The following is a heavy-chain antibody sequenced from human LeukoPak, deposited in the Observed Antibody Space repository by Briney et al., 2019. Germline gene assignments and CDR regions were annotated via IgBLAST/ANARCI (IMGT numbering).Heavy chain of an antibody. CDR2: IGGSGGST. CDR3: AKDPEEIAYCGGDCYPYFDY. CDR1: GFTFSSYG. V-gene: IGHV3-23*01. J-gene: IGHJ4*02. D-gene: IGHD2-21*02. Sequence: GGSLRLSCAASGFTFSSYGMSWVRQAPGKGLEWVSAIGGSGGSTYYADSVKGRFTISRDNSKNTLYLQMNSLRAEDTAVYYCAKDPEEIAYCGGDCYPYFDYWGQGTLVTVSS.